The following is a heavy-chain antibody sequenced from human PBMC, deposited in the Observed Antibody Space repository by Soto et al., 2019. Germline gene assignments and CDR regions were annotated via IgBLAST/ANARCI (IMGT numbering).Heavy chain of an antibody. CDR1: GYIFVNYG. CDR2: ISPYTGNT. D-gene: IGHD3-16*01. J-gene: IGHJ6*02. CDR3: VMVDNYVTPTPQDV. V-gene: IGHV1-18*01. Sequence: QVQLVQSGDEVKKPGASVKVSCKASGYIFVNYGIAWVRQAPGQGLEWMGWISPYTGNTHSATKVQGRLTVTTDTATSTGDMGGGSLTSDDTAVYWCVMVDNYVTPTPQDVWGQGTTVTVSS.